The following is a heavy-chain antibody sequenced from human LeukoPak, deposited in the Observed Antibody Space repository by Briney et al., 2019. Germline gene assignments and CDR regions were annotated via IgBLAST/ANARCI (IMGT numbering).Heavy chain of an antibody. J-gene: IGHJ4*02. CDR2: VSGGSFSI. CDR1: GFSFSSYA. V-gene: IGHV3-23*01. Sequence: GGSLRLSCVASGFSFSSYAMSWVRQAPGKGLEWVSGVSGGSFSILYADSVKGRFTISRDNAYKSLFLQMNNLTAEDTAVYYCARVGYKFDSGGYYFDYWGQGTLVTVSS. CDR3: ARVGYKFDSGGYYFDY. D-gene: IGHD3-22*01.